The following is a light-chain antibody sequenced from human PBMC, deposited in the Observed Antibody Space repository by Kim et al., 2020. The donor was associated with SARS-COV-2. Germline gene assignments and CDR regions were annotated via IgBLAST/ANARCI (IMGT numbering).Light chain of an antibody. CDR3: QQYGRSPLFT. V-gene: IGKV3-20*01. CDR2: CAS. J-gene: IGKJ3*01. CDR1: QRVNSSY. Sequence: KATLCGRASQRVNSSYFAWYQQKPGQAPRILIYCASSRATGSPDRFIGGGAGTDFTLTISRLGPEDFAVYYCQQYGRSPLFTFGPGTKVDIK.